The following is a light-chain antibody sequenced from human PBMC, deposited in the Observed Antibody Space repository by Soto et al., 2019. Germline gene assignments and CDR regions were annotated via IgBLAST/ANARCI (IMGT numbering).Light chain of an antibody. CDR3: QHYFGYPYT. CDR1: QSVSTN. J-gene: IGKJ2*01. CDR2: SSS. V-gene: IGKV3-15*01. Sequence: EIVMTQSPATLSLSPGERATFSCRASQSVSTNLAWYQQKPGQAPRLLIYSSSTRSTGIPARFSGSGSGTEFTLTISSLQSEDFAVYYCQHYFGYPYTFGQGTKLQIK.